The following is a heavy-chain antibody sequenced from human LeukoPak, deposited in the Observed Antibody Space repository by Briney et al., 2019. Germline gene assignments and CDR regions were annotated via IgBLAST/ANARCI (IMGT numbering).Heavy chain of an antibody. Sequence: SSETLSLTCGVFGGSFSGYYWTWLRQPPGKGLEWIGQINHRGSSHYNPSLRSRVTISVDTSKNQFSLKLSSVTAADTAVYYCARLGGEQWLVPVYYYYYMDVWGKGTTVTVSS. CDR1: GGSFSGYY. V-gene: IGHV4-34*01. D-gene: IGHD6-19*01. J-gene: IGHJ6*03. CDR2: INHRGSS. CDR3: ARLGGEQWLVPVYYYYYMDV.